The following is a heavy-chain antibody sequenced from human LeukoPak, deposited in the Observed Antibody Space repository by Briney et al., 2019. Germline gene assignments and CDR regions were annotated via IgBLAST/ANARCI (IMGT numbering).Heavy chain of an antibody. CDR1: GFTFSDYY. D-gene: IGHD6-25*01. V-gene: IGHV3-11*01. CDR2: ISSGGSTI. CDR3: ARREAAGRCFDY. Sequence: KPGGSLRLSCAVSGFTFSDYYMSWIRQAPGKGLEWVSYISSGGSTISHADSVKGRFTISRDNAENSLYLQMNSLRAEDTAVYYCARREAAGRCFDYWGREPWSPSPQ. J-gene: IGHJ4*02.